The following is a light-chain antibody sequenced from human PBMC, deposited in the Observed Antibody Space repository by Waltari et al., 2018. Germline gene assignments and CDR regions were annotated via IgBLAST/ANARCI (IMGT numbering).Light chain of an antibody. Sequence: SYELTQPPSVSVSPGQTARLTCSGDDLPKRYVYWYQQRPGQPPRLVIYEDDKRPSGIPERFSGSSSGSMATLTITGAQVEDEADYYCFSTDSTDTYRVFGGGSKLTVL. J-gene: IGLJ3*02. V-gene: IGLV3-10*01. CDR2: EDD. CDR1: DLPKRY. CDR3: FSTDSTDTYRV.